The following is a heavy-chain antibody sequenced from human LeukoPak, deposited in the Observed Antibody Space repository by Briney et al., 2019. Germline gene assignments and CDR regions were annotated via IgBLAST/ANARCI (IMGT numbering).Heavy chain of an antibody. Sequence: GESLKISCKGSGYSFTNYWIGWVRQMPGKGLEWMGIIYPGDSDTTYSPSFQGQVTISADKSITTAYLQWSSLKASDTAMYYCARLRDAYSDLFYFDYWGQGTLVTVSS. D-gene: IGHD5-24*01. CDR3: ARLRDAYSDLFYFDY. V-gene: IGHV5-51*01. J-gene: IGHJ4*02. CDR2: IYPGDSDT. CDR1: GYSFTNYW.